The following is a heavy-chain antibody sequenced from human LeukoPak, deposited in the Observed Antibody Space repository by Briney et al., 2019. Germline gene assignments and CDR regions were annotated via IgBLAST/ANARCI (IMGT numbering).Heavy chain of an antibody. Sequence: PSETLSLTCTVSGYSLSNGYYWGWIRQPPGKRLEWIGSIYHSGTTYYNPSLKSRVTISVDTSKNQFSLKLSSVTAADTAVYYCATPLRIVGATDAFDIWGRGTMVTVSS. V-gene: IGHV4-38-2*02. D-gene: IGHD1-26*01. J-gene: IGHJ3*02. CDR1: GYSLSNGYY. CDR2: IYHSGTT. CDR3: ATPLRIVGATDAFDI.